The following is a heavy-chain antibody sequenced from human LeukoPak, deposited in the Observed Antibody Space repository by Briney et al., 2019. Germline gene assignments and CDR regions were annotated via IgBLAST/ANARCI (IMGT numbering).Heavy chain of an antibody. J-gene: IGHJ4*02. CDR1: GFTFSSYW. D-gene: IGHD1-1*01. CDR2: IKQDGSEK. V-gene: IGHV3-7*03. Sequence: GGSLRLSCAASGFTFSSYWMSWVRQAPGKGLEWVANIKQDGSEKNYVDSVKGRFTISRDNSKNSLYLQMNSLRAEDTAVYYCARDPPRHVQVPCYWGQGTRVTVSS. CDR3: ARDPPRHVQVPCY.